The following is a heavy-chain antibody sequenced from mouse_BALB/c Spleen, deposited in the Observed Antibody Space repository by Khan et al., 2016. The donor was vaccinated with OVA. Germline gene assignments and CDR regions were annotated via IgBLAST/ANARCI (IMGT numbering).Heavy chain of an antibody. J-gene: IGHJ2*01. Sequence: VQLKESGPGLVKPSQSLSLTCTVTGYSITSDYAWNWIRQFPGNNLEWMGYISYSGNTKYTPSLKSRISITRDTSKNQFFLQLNSVTIEDTATYYCARIKGGDFDYWSQGTTLTVSS. CDR3: ARIKGGDFDY. CDR2: ISYSGNT. CDR1: GYSITSDYA. V-gene: IGHV3-2*02.